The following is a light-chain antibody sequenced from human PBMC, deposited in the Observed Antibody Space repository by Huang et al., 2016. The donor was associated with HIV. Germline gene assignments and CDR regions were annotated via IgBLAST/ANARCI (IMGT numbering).Light chain of an antibody. CDR1: QDINNF. CDR2: AAS. V-gene: IGKV1-8*01. J-gene: IGKJ3*01. CDR3: QQYDIHPLT. Sequence: IRMTQSPSSLSASTGDRVTITCRANQDINNFLAWYQQRPGSVPKLLIYAASTLQSGVPARFSGNGSGTDFTLTIGCLHAEDVATYYCQQYDIHPLTFGPGTRVDIK.